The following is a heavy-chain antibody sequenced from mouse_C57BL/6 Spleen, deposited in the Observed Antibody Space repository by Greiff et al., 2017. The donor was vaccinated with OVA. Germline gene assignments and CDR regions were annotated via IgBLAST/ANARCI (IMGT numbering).Heavy chain of an antibody. V-gene: IGHV5-6*01. D-gene: IGHD1-1*01. J-gene: IGHJ3*01. CDR1: GFTFSSYG. Sequence: EVQVVESGGDLVKPGGSLTLSCAASGFTFSSYGMSWVRQTPDKRLAWVATISSGGSYTSYPDSVKGRFTISRDNAKNTLYLQMSSLKSEDTAMYYCARHGGTTVVEPFAYWGQGTLVTVSA. CDR3: ARHGGTTVVEPFAY. CDR2: ISSGGSYT.